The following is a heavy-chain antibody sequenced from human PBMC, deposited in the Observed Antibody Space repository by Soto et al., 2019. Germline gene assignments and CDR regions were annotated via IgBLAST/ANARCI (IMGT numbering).Heavy chain of an antibody. CDR2: IYYSGST. CDR3: ARESFYGDYGY. J-gene: IGHJ1*01. Sequence: SETLSLTCTVSGGSVSSGSYYWSWIRQPPGKGLEWIGYIYYSGSTNYNPSLKSRVTISVDTSKNQFSLKLSSVTAADTAVYYCARESFYGDYGYRAQRTPVPVSS. V-gene: IGHV4-61*01. CDR1: GGSVSSGSYY. D-gene: IGHD4-17*01.